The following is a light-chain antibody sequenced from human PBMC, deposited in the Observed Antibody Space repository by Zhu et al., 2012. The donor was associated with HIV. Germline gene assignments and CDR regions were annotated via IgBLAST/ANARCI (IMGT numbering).Light chain of an antibody. V-gene: IGKV3-15*01. CDR2: GAS. CDR3: QHYNDWPPLYT. Sequence: IVMTQSPATLSVSSGEGATLSCRISQSVGSNLAWYQQKPGQAPRLVIYGASTRATGIPARFSGSESGTDFTLTISSLQSEDFAVYYCQHYNDWPPLYTFGQGTKLEMK. J-gene: IGKJ2*01. CDR1: QSVGSN.